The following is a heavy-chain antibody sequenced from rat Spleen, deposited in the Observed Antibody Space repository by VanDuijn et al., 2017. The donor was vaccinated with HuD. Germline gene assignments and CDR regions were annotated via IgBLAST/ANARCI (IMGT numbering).Heavy chain of an antibody. J-gene: IGHJ4*01. D-gene: IGHD1-12*03. CDR1: GFTFSSFP. V-gene: IGHV5-25*01. Sequence: EVQLVESGGGLVQPGRSLKLSCAASGFTFSSFPMAWVRQTPKKGLEWVASISSGGGATYFPDSVMGRFTTSRDNAKRILYLQMDSLRSEDSASYYCARHHYDGYYHGPVLGVMDAWGQGASVTVSS. CDR3: ARHHYDGYYHGPVLGVMDA. CDR2: ISSGGGAT.